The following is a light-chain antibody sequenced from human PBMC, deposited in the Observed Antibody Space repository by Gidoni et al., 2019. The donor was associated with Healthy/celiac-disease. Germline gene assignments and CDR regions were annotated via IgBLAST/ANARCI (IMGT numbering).Light chain of an antibody. J-gene: IGKJ2*01. CDR3: QPYYNTST. CDR1: QSVLYSSNNKNY. Sequence: DIVKTESLVRLAVSLGERATINCKSSQSVLYSSNNKNYLTWYQQEPGQPPNVLIYWASTRETGVPDQFSGNGSGTGFTLTISSLQAGDVAVYYCQPYYNTSTFGRGTKLEIK. CDR2: WAS. V-gene: IGKV4-1*01.